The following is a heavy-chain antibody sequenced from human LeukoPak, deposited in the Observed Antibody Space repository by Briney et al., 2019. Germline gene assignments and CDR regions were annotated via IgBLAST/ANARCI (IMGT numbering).Heavy chain of an antibody. CDR3: ARASFNDVVGNWFDP. V-gene: IGHV4-39*01. CDR2: VYYSGST. Sequence: SETLSLTCTVSGGSISSSSNYWGWIRQAPGKGLEWIGNVYYSGSTSYNPSLKSRVTISVDTSKNQFSLKLRSVTAADTATYYCARASFNDVVGNWFDPWGQGTLVTVSS. D-gene: IGHD2-8*01. CDR1: GGSISSSSNY. J-gene: IGHJ5*02.